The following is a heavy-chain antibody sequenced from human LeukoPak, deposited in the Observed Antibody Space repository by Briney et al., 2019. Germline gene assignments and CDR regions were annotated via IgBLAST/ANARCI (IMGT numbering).Heavy chain of an antibody. CDR1: GGSFSGYY. V-gene: IGHV4-34*01. D-gene: IGHD1-26*01. CDR3: AQDVGATLRGWS. J-gene: IGHJ5*02. Sequence: SETLSLTCAVYGGSFSGYYWSWIRQPPGKGLEWIGEINHSGSTNYNPSLKSRVTISVDTSKNQFSLKLSSVTAADTAVYYCAQDVGATLRGWSWGQGTLVTVSS. CDR2: INHSGST.